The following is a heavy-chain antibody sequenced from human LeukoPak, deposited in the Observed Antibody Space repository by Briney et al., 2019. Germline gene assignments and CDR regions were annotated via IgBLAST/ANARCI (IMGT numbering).Heavy chain of an antibody. V-gene: IGHV3-30*18. Sequence: GRSLRLSCAASGFTFSSYGMHWVRQAPGKGLEWVAVISYDGSNKYYADSVKGRFTISRDNSKNTLYLQMNSLRAEDTAVYYCPKVVGATHLPVDYWGQGTLVTVSS. CDR3: PKVVGATHLPVDY. D-gene: IGHD1-26*01. CDR2: ISYDGSNK. CDR1: GFTFSSYG. J-gene: IGHJ4*02.